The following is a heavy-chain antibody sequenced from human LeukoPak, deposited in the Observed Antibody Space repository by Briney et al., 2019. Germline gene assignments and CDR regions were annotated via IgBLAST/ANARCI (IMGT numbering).Heavy chain of an antibody. CDR1: GGSISSYF. V-gene: IGHV4-59*04. D-gene: IGHD2-15*01. J-gene: IGHJ4*02. CDR3: ARVVASTSIDS. CDR2: IFHTGDV. Sequence: SETLSLTCTVSGGSISSYFWGWVRQPPGKGPEWIGSIFHTGDVYYNPSLRSRVTLSIDTSRNQVSLKVTSVTAADTALYYCARVVASTSIDSWGQGILVTVSS.